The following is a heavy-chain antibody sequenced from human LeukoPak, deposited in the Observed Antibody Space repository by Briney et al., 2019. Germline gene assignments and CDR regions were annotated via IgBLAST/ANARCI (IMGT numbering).Heavy chain of an antibody. CDR1: GFTFSSYS. D-gene: IGHD2-2*01. J-gene: IGHJ4*02. CDR3: ARPIEGCSSTSCYAY. Sequence: GGSLRLSCAASGFTFSSYSMNWVRQAPGKGLEWVSYISSSSSTIYYADSVKGRFTISRDNAKNSLYLQMNSLRAEDTAVYYCARPIEGCSSTSCYAYWGQGTLVTVSS. CDR2: ISSSSSTI. V-gene: IGHV3-48*01.